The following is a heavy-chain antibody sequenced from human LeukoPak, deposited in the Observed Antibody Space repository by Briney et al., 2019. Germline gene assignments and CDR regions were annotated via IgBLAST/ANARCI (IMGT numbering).Heavy chain of an antibody. CDR1: GYTFTSYG. CDR3: ARARWPLGHSWFDP. D-gene: IGHD5-24*01. J-gene: IGHJ5*02. CDR2: ISAYNGNT. V-gene: IGHV1-18*01. Sequence: ASVKVSCKASGYTFTSYGISWVRQAPGQGLEWMGWISAYNGNTNYAQKLQGRVTMTTDTSTSTAYMELRGLRSDDTAVYYCARARWPLGHSWFDPWGQGTLVTVSS.